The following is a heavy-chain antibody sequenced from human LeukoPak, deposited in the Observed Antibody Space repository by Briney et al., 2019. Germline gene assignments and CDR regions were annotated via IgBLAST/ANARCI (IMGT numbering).Heavy chain of an antibody. CDR1: GYTFTGYY. J-gene: IGHJ4*02. D-gene: IGHD2-21*02. CDR3: ARSMVVTAQFDY. V-gene: IGHV1-2*02. Sequence: ASVKVYCKASGYTFTGYYMHWVRQAPGQGLEWMGWINPNSGGTNYAQKFQGRVTMTRDTSISTAYMELSRLRSDDTAVYYCARSMVVTAQFDYWGQGTLVTVSS. CDR2: INPNSGGT.